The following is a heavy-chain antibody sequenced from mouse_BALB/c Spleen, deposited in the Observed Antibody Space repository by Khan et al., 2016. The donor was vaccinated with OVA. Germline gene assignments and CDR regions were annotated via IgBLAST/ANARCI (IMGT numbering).Heavy chain of an antibody. CDR3: VRGRAY. Sequence: EVQLQESGPGLVKPSQSLSLTCTVTGYSTTSDYAWNWTRQFPGNNLDWMGYINYSRGTSHTPSLKSRIPITRVPSKIQFFLQSNSVTTDDTATYYCVRGRAYWGQGTRVTVSA. V-gene: IGHV3-2*02. CDR2: INYSRGT. CDR1: GYSTTSDYA. D-gene: IGHD3-3*01. J-gene: IGHJ3*01.